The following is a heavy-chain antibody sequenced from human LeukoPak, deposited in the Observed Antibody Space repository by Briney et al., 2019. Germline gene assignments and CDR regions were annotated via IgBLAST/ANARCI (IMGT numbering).Heavy chain of an antibody. CDR1: GFIFSDAW. CDR3: SKDLPHTRAWALKY. Sequence: GGSLRLSCKASGFIFSDAWMTWVRQAPGQGPEWVGRIKTKRSGGTTDYASSVKGRFIISRDDSENTLYLQMNSLRTDDTAMYYCSKDLPHTRAWALKYWGQGALVTVSS. J-gene: IGHJ4*02. D-gene: IGHD2-2*01. CDR2: IKTKRSGGTT. V-gene: IGHV3-15*01.